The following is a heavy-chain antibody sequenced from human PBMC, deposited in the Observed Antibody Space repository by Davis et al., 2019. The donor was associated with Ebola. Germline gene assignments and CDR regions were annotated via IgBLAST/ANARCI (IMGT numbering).Heavy chain of an antibody. V-gene: IGHV3-23*01. J-gene: IGHJ3*02. CDR1: GFTFSRWG. CDR2: ISMSGGST. D-gene: IGHD6-6*01. Sequence: GESLKISCAASGFTFSRWGMSWLRQAPGKGLECVTAISMSGGSTDYADSVKGRFTISRDNSKNMLYLQMNSLRVEDTAVYYCRARQEAFEIWGQGTMVTVSS. CDR3: RARQEAFEI.